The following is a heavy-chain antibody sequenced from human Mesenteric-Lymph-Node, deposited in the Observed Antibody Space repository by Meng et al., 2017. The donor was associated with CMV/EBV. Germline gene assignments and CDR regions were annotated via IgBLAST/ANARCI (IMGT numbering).Heavy chain of an antibody. J-gene: IGHJ1*01. D-gene: IGHD1-1*01. CDR3: VRENEGHDSEDFQR. CDR1: GFMFDIYV. CDR2: ILYEGSEK. Sequence: GGSLRLSCAASGFMFDIYVMHWVRQAPGKGLEWVARILYEGSEKFYADSVKGRFTISRDNSKNTLYLQMNSLRVEDTAVYYCVRENEGHDSEDFQRWGQGTLVTVSS. V-gene: IGHV3-30*03.